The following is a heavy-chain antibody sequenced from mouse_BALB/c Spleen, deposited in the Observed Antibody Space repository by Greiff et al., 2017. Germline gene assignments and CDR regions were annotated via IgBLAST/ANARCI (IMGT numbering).Heavy chain of an antibody. Sequence: VMLVESGPGLVAPSQSLSITCTVSGFSLTDYGVSWIRQPPGKGLEWLGVIWGGGSTYYNSALKSRLSISKDNSKSQVFLKMNSLQTDDTAMYYCAKHPYYYGSRGDYYATDYWGQGTSVTVSS. J-gene: IGHJ4*01. D-gene: IGHD1-1*01. CDR3: AKHPYYYGSRGDYYATDY. CDR2: IWGGGST. V-gene: IGHV2-6-5*01. CDR1: GFSLTDYG.